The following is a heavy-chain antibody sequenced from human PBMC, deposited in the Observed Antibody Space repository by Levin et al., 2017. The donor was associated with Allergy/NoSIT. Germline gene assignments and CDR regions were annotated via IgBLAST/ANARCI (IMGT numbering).Heavy chain of an antibody. CDR2: INHSGST. V-gene: IGHV4-34*01. Sequence: SETLSLTCAVYGGSFSGYYWSWIRQPPGKGLEWIGEINHSGSTNYNPSLKSRVTISVDTSKNQFSLKLSSVTAADTAVYYCARRRNYERRGFDPWGQGTLVTVSS. D-gene: IGHD1-7*01. CDR1: GGSFSGYY. CDR3: ARRRNYERRGFDP. J-gene: IGHJ5*02.